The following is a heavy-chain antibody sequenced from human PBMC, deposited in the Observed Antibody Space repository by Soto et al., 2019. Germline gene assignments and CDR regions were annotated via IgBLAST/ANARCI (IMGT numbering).Heavy chain of an antibody. CDR2: ISGSGGST. Sequence: EVQLLESGGGLXQXGGSLXXXCAXXXXXXXXYAMXXXRQAPGKGLEWVSAISGSGGSTYYADSVKGRFTISRDNSKNTLYLQMNSLRAEDTAVYYCAKEVGYCSSTSCYAGIYYYGMDVWGQGTTVTVSS. V-gene: IGHV3-23*01. J-gene: IGHJ6*02. CDR1: XXXXXXYA. D-gene: IGHD2-2*01. CDR3: AKEVGYCSSTSCYAGIYYYGMDV.